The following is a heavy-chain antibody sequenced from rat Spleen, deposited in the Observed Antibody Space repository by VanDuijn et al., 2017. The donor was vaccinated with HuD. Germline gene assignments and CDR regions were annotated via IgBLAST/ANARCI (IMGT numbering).Heavy chain of an antibody. V-gene: IGHV2-13*01. J-gene: IGHJ3*01. Sequence: QVQLKESGPGLVQPSQTLSLTCTVSGFSISNYGVIWVRQPPGKGLEWMGGIWGDGSTNYNSALKSRLSISRDTSKSQVFLKMNSLQIDDTATYYCARAHTTGIRDWLAYWGQGTLVTVSS. CDR3: ARAHTTGIRDWLAY. CDR1: GFSISNYG. D-gene: IGHD1-9*01. CDR2: IWGDGST.